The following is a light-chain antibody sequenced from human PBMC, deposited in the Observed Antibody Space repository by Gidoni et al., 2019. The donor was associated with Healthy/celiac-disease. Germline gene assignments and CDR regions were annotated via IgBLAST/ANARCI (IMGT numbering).Light chain of an antibody. J-gene: IGKJ4*01. CDR1: PGISNY. V-gene: IGKV1-27*01. Sequence: DLQMTQSPSSLSPSVGDRVTITCRASPGISNYLAWYQQKPGKVPKRLIYAASTWQSGVPSRFSGSGSGTDFTLTSSSLQPEDVATYYWQKYNSDPLTFGGXTKVEIK. CDR2: AAS. CDR3: QKYNSDPLT.